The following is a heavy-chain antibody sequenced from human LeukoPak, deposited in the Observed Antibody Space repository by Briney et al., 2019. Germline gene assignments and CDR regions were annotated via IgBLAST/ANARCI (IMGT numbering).Heavy chain of an antibody. J-gene: IGHJ3*02. CDR3: ARDLAYRSSLRGTFDI. Sequence: KTSETLSLTCTVSGGSISNYFWSWIRQAPGKGLEYIGFIYYSGNTNYNPSSKSRVTISVDTSKKQFSLKLSSVTAADTAVYYCARDLAYRSSLRGTFDIWGQGTKVTVSS. CDR1: GGSISNYF. CDR2: IYYSGNT. V-gene: IGHV4-59*01. D-gene: IGHD6-19*01.